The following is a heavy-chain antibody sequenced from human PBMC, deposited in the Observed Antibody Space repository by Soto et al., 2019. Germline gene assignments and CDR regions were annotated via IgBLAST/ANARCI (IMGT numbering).Heavy chain of an antibody. CDR2: IYYSGST. V-gene: IGHV4-59*01. CDR3: ARDPPRYDFWSGYYFSGEFDP. CDR1: GGSISSYY. J-gene: IGHJ5*02. D-gene: IGHD3-3*01. Sequence: SETLSLTCTVSGGSISSYYWSWIRQPPGKGLEWIGYIYYSGSTNYNPSLKSRVTISVDTSKNQFSLKLSSVTAADTAVYYCARDPPRYDFWSGYYFSGEFDPWGQGTLVTVSS.